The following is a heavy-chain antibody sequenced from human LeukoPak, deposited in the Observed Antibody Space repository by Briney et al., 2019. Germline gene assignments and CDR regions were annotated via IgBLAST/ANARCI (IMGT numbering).Heavy chain of an antibody. V-gene: IGHV1-46*01. CDR3: ASLTYYYDSSETHNEA. CDR1: GYTFTSYY. D-gene: IGHD3-22*01. CDR2: INPSGGST. Sequence: ASVKVSCKASGYTFTSYYMHWVRQAPGQGLEWMGIINPSGGSTSYAQKFQGRVTMTRDTSTSTVYMELSSLRSEDTAVYYCASLTYYYDSSETHNEAWGQGTLVTVSS. J-gene: IGHJ4*02.